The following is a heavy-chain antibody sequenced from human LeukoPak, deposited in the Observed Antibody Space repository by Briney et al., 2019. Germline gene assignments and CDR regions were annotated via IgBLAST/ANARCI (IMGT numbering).Heavy chain of an antibody. V-gene: IGHV4-4*02. Sequence: SETLSLTCAVSGGSISSSSSICWTWVRQPPGKGLEWIGEIYHSGATNYNPSLKSRVTMLLDKSKNQYSLKLNSVTAADTAVYYCARNGGNSDYDYWGQGTLVTVSA. CDR3: ARNGGNSDYDY. CDR1: GGSISSSSSIC. CDR2: IYHSGAT. J-gene: IGHJ4*02. D-gene: IGHD4-23*01.